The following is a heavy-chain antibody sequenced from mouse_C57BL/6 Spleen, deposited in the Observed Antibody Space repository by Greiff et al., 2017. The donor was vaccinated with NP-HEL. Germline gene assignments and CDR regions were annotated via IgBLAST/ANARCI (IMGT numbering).Heavy chain of an antibody. V-gene: IGHV1-26*01. D-gene: IGHD4-1*02. CDR1: GYTFTDYY. J-gene: IGHJ3*01. CDR3: ARAQLGGFAY. CDR2: INPNNGGT. Sequence: VQLQQSGPELVKPGASVKISFNSSGYTFTDYYMNWVKQSHGKSLEWIGDINPNNGGTSYNQKFKGKATLTVDKSSSTAYMELRSLTSEDSAVYYCARAQLGGFAYWGQGTLVTVSA.